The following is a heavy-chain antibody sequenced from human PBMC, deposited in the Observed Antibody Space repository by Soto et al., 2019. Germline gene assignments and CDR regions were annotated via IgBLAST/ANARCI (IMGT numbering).Heavy chain of an antibody. Sequence: QVQLVESGGGVVQPGRSLRLSCAASGFTFSSYGMHWVRQAPGKGLEWVAVISYDGSNKYYADSVKGRFTISRDNSKNTLYLQMNSLRAEDTAVYYCAKDARGEQLGLIDYWGQGTLVTVSS. CDR3: AKDARGEQLGLIDY. CDR1: GFTFSSYG. J-gene: IGHJ4*02. V-gene: IGHV3-30*18. CDR2: ISYDGSNK. D-gene: IGHD6-6*01.